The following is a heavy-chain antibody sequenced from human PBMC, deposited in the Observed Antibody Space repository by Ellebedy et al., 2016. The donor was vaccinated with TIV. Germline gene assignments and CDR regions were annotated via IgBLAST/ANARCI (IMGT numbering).Heavy chain of an antibody. CDR2: INHSGST. D-gene: IGHD3-10*01. J-gene: IGHJ4*02. V-gene: IGHV4-61*01. CDR1: GGSVSSGSYY. CDR3: ARLGGSGSYLFDY. Sequence: MPSETLSLTCTVSGGSVSSGSYYWSWIRQPPGKGLEWIGEINHSGSTNYNPSLKSRVTISVDTSKNQFSLKLSSVTAADTAVYYCARLGGSGSYLFDYWGQGTLVTVSS.